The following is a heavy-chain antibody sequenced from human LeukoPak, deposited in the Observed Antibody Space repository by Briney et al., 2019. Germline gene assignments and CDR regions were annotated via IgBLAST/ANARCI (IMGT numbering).Heavy chain of an antibody. D-gene: IGHD2-2*01. Sequence: GGSLRLSCAASGFTFSSYSMNWVRQAPGKGLEWVSYISSSSSTIYYADSVKGRFTISRDNAKNSLYLQMNSLRAEDTAVYYCARRADIVVVPAAHRDYYYYYYCMDVWGKGTTVTVSS. CDR3: ARRADIVVVPAAHRDYYYYYYCMDV. J-gene: IGHJ6*03. V-gene: IGHV3-48*01. CDR1: GFTFSSYS. CDR2: ISSSSSTI.